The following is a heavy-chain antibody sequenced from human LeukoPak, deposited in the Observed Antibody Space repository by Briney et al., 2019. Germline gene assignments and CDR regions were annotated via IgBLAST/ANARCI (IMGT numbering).Heavy chain of an antibody. CDR3: ARSDDSSGYYGY. D-gene: IGHD3-22*01. CDR2: ISGSGGST. J-gene: IGHJ4*02. CDR1: GFTFSSYA. V-gene: IGHV3-23*01. Sequence: GGSLRLSCAASGFTFSSYAMSWVRQAPGKGLEWVSAISGSGGSTYYADSVKGRFTISRDNAKNSLYLQMNSLRAEDTAVYYCARSDDSSGYYGYWGQGTLVTVSS.